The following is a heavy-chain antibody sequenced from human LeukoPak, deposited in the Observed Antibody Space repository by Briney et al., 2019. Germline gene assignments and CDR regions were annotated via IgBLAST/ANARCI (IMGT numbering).Heavy chain of an antibody. D-gene: IGHD6-13*01. CDR1: GGSISSYY. CDR2: IYYRST. J-gene: IGHJ4*02. V-gene: IGHV4-59*01. CDR3: ASDIDWGIAAAGTRLGY. Sequence: SETLSLTCTVSGGSISSYYWSWIRQPPGKGLEWIGYIYYRSTNYNPSLKSRVTISIDTSKNQLSLKLSSVTAADTAVYYCASDIDWGIAAAGTRLGYWGQGTLVIVSS.